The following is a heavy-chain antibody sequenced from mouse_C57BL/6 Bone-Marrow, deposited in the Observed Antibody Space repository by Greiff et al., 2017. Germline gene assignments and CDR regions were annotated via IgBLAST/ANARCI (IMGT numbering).Heavy chain of an antibody. CDR1: GFSLTSYA. CDR2: IWTGGGT. CDR3: ARERHYDYDEGYYAMDY. J-gene: IGHJ4*01. D-gene: IGHD2-4*01. V-gene: IGHV2-9-1*01. Sequence: VKLKESGPGLVAPSQSLSITCTVSGFSLTSYAISWVRQPPGKGLEWLGVIWTGGGTNYNSALKSRLSISKDNSKSQVFLKLNSLQTDDTARYYCARERHYDYDEGYYAMDYWGQGTSVTVSS.